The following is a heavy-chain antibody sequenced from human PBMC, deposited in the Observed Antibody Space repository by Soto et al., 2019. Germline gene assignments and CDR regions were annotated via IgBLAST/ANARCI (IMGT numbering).Heavy chain of an antibody. Sequence: PGGSLRLSCAASGFTFSSYSMNWVRQAPGKGLEWVSSISSSSSYIYYADSVKGRFTISRDNAKNSLYLQMNSLRAEDTAVYYCARDPGNSASHRARITIFGVVINLSRPVDYWGQGTLVTVSS. V-gene: IGHV3-21*01. J-gene: IGHJ4*02. CDR1: GFTFSSYS. CDR3: ARDPGNSASHRARITIFGVVINLSRPVDY. CDR2: ISSSSSYI. D-gene: IGHD3-3*01.